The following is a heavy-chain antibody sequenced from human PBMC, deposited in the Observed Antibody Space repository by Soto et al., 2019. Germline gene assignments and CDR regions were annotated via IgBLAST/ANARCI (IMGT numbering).Heavy chain of an antibody. CDR3: SRIQAPPYQLVIDY. D-gene: IGHD2-2*01. J-gene: IGHJ4*02. CDR1: GFSLSTSGMG. Sequence: SGPTLVNPTQPLTLTCTFSGFSLSTSGMGVGWIRQPPGKALEWLALIYWNDDKRYSPSLQSRLSITKDTSKNQVVLTMTNMDPVDTATFFCSRIQAPPYQLVIDYWGQGTLVTVSS. V-gene: IGHV2-5*01. CDR2: IYWNDDK.